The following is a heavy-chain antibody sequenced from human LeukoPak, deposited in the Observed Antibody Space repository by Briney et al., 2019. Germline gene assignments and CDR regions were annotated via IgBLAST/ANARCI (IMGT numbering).Heavy chain of an antibody. D-gene: IGHD3-10*01. Sequence: ASVKVSCKTSGYTFTSYYIHWVRQAPGQGLEWMGIINPSGGSTAYAQKFQGRVTMTRDMSTSTAYMELSSLRSDDTAVYYCARDQPRRGSFDSWGQGTLVTVSS. CDR1: GYTFTSYY. CDR3: ARDQPRRGSFDS. J-gene: IGHJ4*02. CDR2: INPSGGST. V-gene: IGHV1-46*01.